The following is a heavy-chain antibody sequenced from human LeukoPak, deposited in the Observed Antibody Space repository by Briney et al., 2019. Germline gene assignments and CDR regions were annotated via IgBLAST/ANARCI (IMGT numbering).Heavy chain of an antibody. CDR3: ARVPPYCPTTSCYAPFDH. J-gene: IGHJ5*02. V-gene: IGHV1-69*13. D-gene: IGHD2-2*01. CDR2: IFPIFGVT. Sequence: SVKVSCKATGGTFSTFPVSWVRQAPGQGLEWVGGIFPIFGVTTYAQAFQDRVTITADESTGTAYMELSSLTSDDTAVYYCARVPPYCPTTSCYAPFDHWGQGTLVTVSS. CDR1: GGTFSTFP.